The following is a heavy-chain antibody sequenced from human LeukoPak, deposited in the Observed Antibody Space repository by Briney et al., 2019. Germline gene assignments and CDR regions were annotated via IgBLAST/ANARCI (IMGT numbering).Heavy chain of an antibody. Sequence: KASETLSLTCTVSGGSISSYYWSWIRQPPGKGLEWIGYIYYSGSTNYNPSLKGRVTISVDTSKNQFSLKLSSVTAADTAVYYCAKIPSCSSTSCHRISSSSEFDYWGQGTLVTVSS. V-gene: IGHV4-59*08. J-gene: IGHJ4*02. CDR1: GGSISSYY. CDR2: IYYSGST. D-gene: IGHD2-2*01. CDR3: AKIPSCSSTSCHRISSSSEFDY.